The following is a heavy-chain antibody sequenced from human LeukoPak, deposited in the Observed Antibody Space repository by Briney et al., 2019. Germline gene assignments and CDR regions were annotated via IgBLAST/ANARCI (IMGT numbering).Heavy chain of an antibody. CDR1: GFTVSSNY. Sequence: GGSLRLSCAASGFTVSSNYMSWVRQAPGKGLEWVSVIYSGGSTNYADSVKGRFTISRDNSKNTLYLQMNSLRAEDTAVYYCARVARVSGPFDYWGQGTLVTVSS. CDR3: ARVARVSGPFDY. CDR2: IYSGGST. D-gene: IGHD2-15*01. J-gene: IGHJ4*02. V-gene: IGHV3-66*01.